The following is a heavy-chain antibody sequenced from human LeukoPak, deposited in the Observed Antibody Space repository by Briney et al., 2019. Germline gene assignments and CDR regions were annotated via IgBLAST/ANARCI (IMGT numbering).Heavy chain of an antibody. Sequence: GGSLRLSCAASGFTFSSYGMHWVRQAPGKGLEWVAVISYDGSNKYYAGSVKGRFTISRDNSKNTLYLQMNSLRAEDTAVYYCAKDHDGDYDYYYYYGMDVWGQGTTVTVSS. D-gene: IGHD4-17*01. CDR1: GFTFSSYG. V-gene: IGHV3-30*18. J-gene: IGHJ6*02. CDR2: ISYDGSNK. CDR3: AKDHDGDYDYYYYYGMDV.